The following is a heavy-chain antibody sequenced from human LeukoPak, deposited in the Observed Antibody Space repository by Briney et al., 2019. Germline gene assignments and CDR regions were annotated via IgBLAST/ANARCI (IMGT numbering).Heavy chain of an antibody. V-gene: IGHV4-34*01. CDR1: GGSFSGYY. CDR2: INHSGST. CDR3: ARVVVISPVARAYYFGY. J-gene: IGHJ4*02. Sequence: SETLSLTCAVYGGSFSGYYWSWIRQPPGKGLEWIGEINHSGSTNYNPSLKSRVTISVDTSKNQFSLKLSSVTAADTAVYYCARVVVISPVARAYYFGYWGQGTLVTVSS. D-gene: IGHD3-22*01.